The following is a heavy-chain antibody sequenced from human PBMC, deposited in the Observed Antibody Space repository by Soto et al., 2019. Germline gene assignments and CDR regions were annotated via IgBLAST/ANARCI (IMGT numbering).Heavy chain of an antibody. Sequence: PGESLKISCAASGFTFSKYSVNWVRQAPGKGLEWVSSISSRSTYIFYADSVKGRFTISRDNAKNSLYLQMNSLRAEDTGVYYCARPRLPAAGDYYYYYGMDVWGQGTTVTVSS. CDR3: ARPRLPAAGDYYYYYGMDV. V-gene: IGHV3-21*01. CDR1: GFTFSKYS. J-gene: IGHJ6*02. D-gene: IGHD6-13*01. CDR2: ISSRSTYI.